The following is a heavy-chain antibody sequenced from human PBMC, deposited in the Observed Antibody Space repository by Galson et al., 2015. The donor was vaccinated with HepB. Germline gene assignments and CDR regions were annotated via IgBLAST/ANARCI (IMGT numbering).Heavy chain of an antibody. CDR1: GYTFTSYG. J-gene: IGHJ4*02. Sequence: SVKVSCKASGYTFTSYGISWVRQAPGQGLEWMGWISAYNGNTNYAQKLQGRVTMTTDTSTSTAYMELRSLRSDDTAVYYCARDSYDSSGYYQFVDYWAREPWSPSPQ. D-gene: IGHD3-22*01. V-gene: IGHV1-18*04. CDR3: ARDSYDSSGYYQFVDY. CDR2: ISAYNGNT.